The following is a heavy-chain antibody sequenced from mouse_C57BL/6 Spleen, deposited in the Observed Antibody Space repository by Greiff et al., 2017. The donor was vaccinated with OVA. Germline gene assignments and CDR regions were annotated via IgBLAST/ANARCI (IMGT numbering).Heavy chain of an antibody. D-gene: IGHD1-1*01. CDR3: AGCCGIRGIDYAMDY. CDR2: IYPGSGNT. V-gene: IGHV1-66*01. CDR1: GYSFTSYY. J-gene: IGHJ4*01. Sequence: VMLVESGPELVKPGASVKISCKASGYSFTSYYIHWVKQRPGQGLEWIGWIYPGSGNTKYNEKFKGKATLTADTSSSTAYMQLSSLTSEDSAVYSCAGCCGIRGIDYAMDYWGQGTSVTVSS.